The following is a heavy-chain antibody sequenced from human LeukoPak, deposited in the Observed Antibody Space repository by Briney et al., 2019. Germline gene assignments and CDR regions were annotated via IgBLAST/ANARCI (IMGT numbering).Heavy chain of an antibody. Sequence: PGGSLRLSCAASGFTFSSYAMSWVRQAPGKGLQWVSGISGSGGSTYYADSVKGRFTISRDNSENTLYLQMNSLRAEDTAVYYCAKNSRTTVTTGGDYWGQGTLVTVSS. V-gene: IGHV3-23*01. J-gene: IGHJ4*02. CDR2: ISGSGGST. CDR3: AKNSRTTVTTGGDY. CDR1: GFTFSSYA. D-gene: IGHD4-17*01.